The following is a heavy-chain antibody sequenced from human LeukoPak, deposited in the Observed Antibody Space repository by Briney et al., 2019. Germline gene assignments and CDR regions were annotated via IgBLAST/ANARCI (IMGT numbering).Heavy chain of an antibody. CDR3: ATGGIAAADINWFDP. V-gene: IGHV1-69*02. J-gene: IGHJ5*02. CDR1: GGTFSSYT. CDR2: IIPILGIA. D-gene: IGHD6-13*01. Sequence: GAPVKVSCKASGGTFSSYTISWVRQAPGQGLEWMGRIIPILGIANYAQKFQGRVTITADKSTSTAYMELSSLRSEDTAVYYCATGGIAAADINWFDPWGQGTLVTVSS.